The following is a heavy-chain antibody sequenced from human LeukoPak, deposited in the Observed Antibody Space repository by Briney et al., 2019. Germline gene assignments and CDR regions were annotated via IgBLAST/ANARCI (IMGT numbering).Heavy chain of an antibody. CDR1: GFTFSSYA. CDR3: ARDKYGGNHVYYFDY. Sequence: GGSLRLSCAASGFTFSSYAMSWVRQAPGKGLEWVSAISGSGGSTYYADSVKGRFTISRDNSKNSLYLQMNSLRAEDTAVYYCARDKYGGNHVYYFDYWGQGTLVTVSS. CDR2: ISGSGGST. V-gene: IGHV3-23*01. J-gene: IGHJ4*02. D-gene: IGHD4-23*01.